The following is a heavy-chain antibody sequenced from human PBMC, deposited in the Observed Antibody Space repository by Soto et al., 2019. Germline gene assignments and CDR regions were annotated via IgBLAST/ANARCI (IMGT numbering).Heavy chain of an antibody. CDR1: GGSISSYY. V-gene: IGHV4-59*01. CDR3: ARGGAYYDILTGPRFDY. J-gene: IGHJ4*02. Sequence: SETLSLTCTVSGGSISSYYWSWIRQPPGKGLEWIGYIYYSGSTDYNPSLKSRVTISVDTSKNQFSLKLSSVTAADTAVYYCARGGAYYDILTGPRFDYWGQGTLVTVSS. CDR2: IYYSGST. D-gene: IGHD3-9*01.